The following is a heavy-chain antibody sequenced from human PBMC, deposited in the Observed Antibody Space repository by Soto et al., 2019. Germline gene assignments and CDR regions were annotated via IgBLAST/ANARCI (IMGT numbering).Heavy chain of an antibody. D-gene: IGHD3-3*01. Sequence: GGSLRLSCAASGFTFSSYAMSWVRQAPGKGLEWVSAISGSGGSTYYADSVKGRFTISRDNSKNTLYLQMNSLRAEDTAVYYCAKDVRYDFWSGNGGRTHFDYWGQGTLVTVSS. CDR2: ISGSGGST. V-gene: IGHV3-23*01. J-gene: IGHJ4*02. CDR1: GFTFSSYA. CDR3: AKDVRYDFWSGNGGRTHFDY.